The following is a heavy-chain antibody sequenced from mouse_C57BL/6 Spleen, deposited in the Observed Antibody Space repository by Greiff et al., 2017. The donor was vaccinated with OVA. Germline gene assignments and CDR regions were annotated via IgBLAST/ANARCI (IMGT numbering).Heavy chain of an antibody. V-gene: IGHV3-1*01. Sequence: EVQLVESGPGMVKPSQSLSLTCTVTGYSITSGYDWHWIRHFPGNKLEWMGYISYSGSTNYNPSLKSRISITHDTSKNHFFLKLNSVTTEDTATYYCARGDDYFYAMDYWGQGTSVTVSS. J-gene: IGHJ4*01. CDR3: ARGDDYFYAMDY. CDR2: ISYSGST. CDR1: GYSITSGYD. D-gene: IGHD2-4*01.